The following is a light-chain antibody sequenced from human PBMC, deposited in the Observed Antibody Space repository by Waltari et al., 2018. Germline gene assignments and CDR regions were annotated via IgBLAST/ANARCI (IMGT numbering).Light chain of an antibody. Sequence: QSLLTQPPSASEAARKSVTISCSGGNSNVGSRGVSWYQVVPGTAPQLLIYYNSQGASGVSAGFSGSKSGTSASLAISGLQSEDEADYYCAIGHSTGPRVFGSGTKLTVL. J-gene: IGLJ6*01. CDR3: AIGHSTGPRV. CDR1: NSNVGSRG. V-gene: IGLV1-36*01. CDR2: YNS.